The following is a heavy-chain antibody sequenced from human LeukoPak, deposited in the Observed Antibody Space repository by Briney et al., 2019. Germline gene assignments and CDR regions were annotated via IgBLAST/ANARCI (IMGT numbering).Heavy chain of an antibody. J-gene: IGHJ4*02. CDR2: IWYDGSDK. D-gene: IGHD3-9*01. CDR3: AKGAYLRYFEWLWAN. Sequence: GGSLRLSCAASGFPFNSYAMHWVRQAPGKGLEWVAVIWYDGSDKYYADSVKGRFTISRDNSKNTLYLQMSSLRPEDTAVYYCAKGAYLRYFEWLWANWGQGTLVTVSS. V-gene: IGHV3-30*02. CDR1: GFPFNSYA.